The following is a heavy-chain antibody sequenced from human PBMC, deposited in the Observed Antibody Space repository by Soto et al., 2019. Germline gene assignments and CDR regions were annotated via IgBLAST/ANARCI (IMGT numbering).Heavy chain of an antibody. D-gene: IGHD3-16*02. CDR1: GGSFSGYY. J-gene: IGHJ4*02. V-gene: IGHV4-34*01. Sequence: QVQLQQWGAGLLKPSETLSLTCAVYGGSFSGYYWSWIRQPPGKGLEWIGEINHSGSTNYNPSLKRRVTISVDTSQNQFSLKLSSVTAAGTAVYYCARGFYDYIWGSYRSRFDYWGQGTLVTVSS. CDR2: INHSGST. CDR3: ARGFYDYIWGSYRSRFDY.